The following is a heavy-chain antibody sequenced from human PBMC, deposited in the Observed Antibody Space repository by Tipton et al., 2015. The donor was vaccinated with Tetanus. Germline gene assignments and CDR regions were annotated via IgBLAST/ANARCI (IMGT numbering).Heavy chain of an antibody. Sequence: TLSLTCTVSGGSITTYHWSWLRQTPGRGLEWIGHIYYTGATSYNSSLQSRVTLSIDTSKNQFSLKMTSVTAADTAVYFCEGDDYYETSLRDYYGEEVWGQGTTVTVSS. CDR1: GGSITTYH. V-gene: IGHV4-59*01. CDR3: EGDDYYETSLRDYYGEEV. CDR2: IYYTGAT. J-gene: IGHJ6*02. D-gene: IGHD3-16*01.